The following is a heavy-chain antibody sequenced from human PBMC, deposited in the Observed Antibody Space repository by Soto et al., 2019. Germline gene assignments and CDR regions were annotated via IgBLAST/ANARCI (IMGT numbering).Heavy chain of an antibody. CDR2: INPDSGAT. J-gene: IGHJ4*02. CDR3: ARGDYGAGGYPFPYFDY. CDR1: GYSFTGYY. V-gene: IGHV1-2*02. Sequence: ASVKVSCKASGYSFTGYYIHWVRQAPGQGLEWMGWINPDSGATNYAQNFQGRVTLTSDTAISTASMDLTSLTSDDTAVYYCARGDYGAGGYPFPYFDYWGQGTLVTVSS. D-gene: IGHD2-8*02.